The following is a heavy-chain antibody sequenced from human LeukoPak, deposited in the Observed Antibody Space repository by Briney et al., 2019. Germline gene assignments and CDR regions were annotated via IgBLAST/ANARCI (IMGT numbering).Heavy chain of an antibody. CDR2: IYSGGGT. CDR1: GFTVSNNY. J-gene: IGHJ6*02. CDR3: ARGPARRRDGYNYYGMDV. Sequence: GGSLRLSCAASGFTVSNNYINWVRQAPGKGLEWVSVIYSGGGTFYADSVKGRFTISRDNSKNTLYLQMNSLRAEDTAVYYCARGPARRRDGYNYYGMDVWGQGTTVTVSS. V-gene: IGHV3-53*01. D-gene: IGHD5-24*01.